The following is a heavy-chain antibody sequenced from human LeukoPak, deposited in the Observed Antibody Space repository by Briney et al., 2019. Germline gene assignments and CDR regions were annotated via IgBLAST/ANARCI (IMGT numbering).Heavy chain of an antibody. V-gene: IGHV3-23*01. D-gene: IGHD6-13*01. CDR1: GFTFSSYG. J-gene: IGHJ4*02. Sequence: GGSLRLSCAASGFTFSSYGMSWVRQAPGKGLEWVSAISGSGGSTYYADSVKGRFTISRDNSKNTLYLQMNSLRAEDTAVYYCCYSSSWYGEGYWGQGTLVTVSS. CDR2: ISGSGGST. CDR3: CYSSSWYGEGY.